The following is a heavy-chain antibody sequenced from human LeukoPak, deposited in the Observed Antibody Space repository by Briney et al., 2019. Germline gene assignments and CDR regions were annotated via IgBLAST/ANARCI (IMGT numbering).Heavy chain of an antibody. J-gene: IGHJ4*02. CDR1: GYTFTSYA. CDR2: INIGNANT. V-gene: IGHV1-3*04. CDR3: AKVNGDNTFDY. Sequence: GASVKVSCKASGYTFTSYAKHWVRQAPGQRLEWMGWINIGNANTKYSQKFQGRVTITRDTSASIAYMELSSLRSEDTAVYYCAKVNGDNTFDYWGQGTLVTVSS. D-gene: IGHD7-27*01.